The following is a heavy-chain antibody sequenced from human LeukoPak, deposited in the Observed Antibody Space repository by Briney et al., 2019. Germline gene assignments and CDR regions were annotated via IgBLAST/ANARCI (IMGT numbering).Heavy chain of an antibody. CDR2: MSGSGGST. V-gene: IGHV3-23*01. CDR1: GFTFSGFE. CDR3: AKDRDSYGYRGWFDP. D-gene: IGHD5-18*01. J-gene: IGHJ5*02. Sequence: GGSLRLSCAASGFTFSGFEMNWVRQAPGKGLEWVSAMSGSGGSTYYADSVKGRFTISRDNSKNTLYLQMNSLRVEDTAVYYCAKDRDSYGYRGWFDPWGQGTLVTVSS.